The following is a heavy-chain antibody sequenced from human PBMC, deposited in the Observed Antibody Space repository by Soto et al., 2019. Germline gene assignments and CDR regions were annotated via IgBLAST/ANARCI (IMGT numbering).Heavy chain of an antibody. Sequence: GGSLRLSCAASGFTFSSYAMSWVRQAPGKGLEWVSAISGSGGSTYYADSVKGRFTISRDNSKNTLYLQMNSLRAEDTAVYYCAKMNVLLWFGELGYNWFDPWGQGTLVTVSS. J-gene: IGHJ5*02. CDR2: ISGSGGST. CDR3: AKMNVLLWFGELGYNWFDP. D-gene: IGHD3-10*01. CDR1: GFTFSSYA. V-gene: IGHV3-23*01.